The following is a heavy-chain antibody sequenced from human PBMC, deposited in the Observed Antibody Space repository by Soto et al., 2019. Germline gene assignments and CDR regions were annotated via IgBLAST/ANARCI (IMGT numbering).Heavy chain of an antibody. CDR1: GYTFTSYY. J-gene: IGHJ5*02. D-gene: IGHD3-9*01. Sequence: ASVKVSCKASGYTFTSYYMHWVRQAPGQGLEWMGIINPSGGSTSYAQKFQGRVTMTRDTSTSTVYMELSSLRSEDTAVYYCARAGVPRPYDILTGYQRPSWFDPWGPGPLVNV. CDR3: ARAGVPRPYDILTGYQRPSWFDP. V-gene: IGHV1-46*01. CDR2: INPSGGST.